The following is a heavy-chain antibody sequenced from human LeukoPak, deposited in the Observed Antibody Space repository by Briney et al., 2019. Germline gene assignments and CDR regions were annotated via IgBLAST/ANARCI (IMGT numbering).Heavy chain of an antibody. D-gene: IGHD2-21*01. CDR2: INTAGST. V-gene: IGHV3-74*01. CDR3: ASFRDTDN. CDR1: GLTFSNVW. Sequence: GPLRLSCEVSGLTFSNVWMHWVRQTPGQGLVWVCRINTAGSTVYADPVKGRFTISRDNAKNMVYLQMNSLRTEDTAVYYCASFRDTDNWGRGTMVTVSS. J-gene: IGHJ3*01.